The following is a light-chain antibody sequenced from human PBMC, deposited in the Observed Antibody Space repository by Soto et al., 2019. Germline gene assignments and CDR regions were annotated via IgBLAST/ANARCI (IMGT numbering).Light chain of an antibody. Sequence: QSVLTQPPSASGSPGQSVTISCTGTISDIGTYYYVSWYQQHPGKAPKLIIYEVSERPSGVPDRFSGSKSGNTASLTVSGLQAEDEAHYYCSSYAGTKTLVFGGGTQRPS. J-gene: IGLJ2*01. V-gene: IGLV2-8*01. CDR2: EVS. CDR3: SSYAGTKTLV. CDR1: ISDIGTYYY.